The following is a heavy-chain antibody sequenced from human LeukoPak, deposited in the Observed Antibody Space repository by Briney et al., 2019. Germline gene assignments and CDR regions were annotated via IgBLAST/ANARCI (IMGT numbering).Heavy chain of an antibody. CDR2: VHYTGST. CDR3: ARRADHFYYYMDV. CDR1: GGSISGNTHY. Sequence: SETLSLTCNVSGGSISGNTHYWGWIRQPPGKGLEWIASVHYTGSTYYNPSLKSRVTIAVDTSKNQFSVRMTSVTAADTAVYYCARRADHFYYYMDVWGKGTTVTVSS. V-gene: IGHV4-39*07. J-gene: IGHJ6*03. D-gene: IGHD3-10*01.